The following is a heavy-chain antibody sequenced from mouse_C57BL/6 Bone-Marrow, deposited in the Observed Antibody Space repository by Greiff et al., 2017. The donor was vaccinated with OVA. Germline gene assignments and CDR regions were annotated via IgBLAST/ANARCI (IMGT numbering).Heavy chain of an antibody. V-gene: IGHV5-16*01. D-gene: IGHD2-3*01. CDR2: INYDGSST. Sequence: EVMLVESEGGLVQPGRSMKLSCTASGFTFSDYYMAWVRQVPEKGLEWVANINYDGSSTYYLDSLKSRFIISRDNAKNILYLQMSSLKSEDTATYYCAREGDDGPYFDYWGQGTTLTVSS. J-gene: IGHJ2*01. CDR3: AREGDDGPYFDY. CDR1: GFTFSDYY.